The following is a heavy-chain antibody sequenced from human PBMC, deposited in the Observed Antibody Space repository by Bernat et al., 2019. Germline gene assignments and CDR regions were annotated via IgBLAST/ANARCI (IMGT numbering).Heavy chain of an antibody. Sequence: QVQLVQSGAEVKKPGSSVKVSCKASGGTFSSYAISWVRQAPGQGLEWMGGIIPIFGTANYAQKFQGRVTITADESTSTAYMELSSLRSEDTAVYYCAGEGPDSSGYYRTDDAFDIWGQGTMVTVSS. D-gene: IGHD3-22*01. CDR1: GGTFSSYA. CDR3: AGEGPDSSGYYRTDDAFDI. J-gene: IGHJ3*02. V-gene: IGHV1-69*12. CDR2: IIPIFGTA.